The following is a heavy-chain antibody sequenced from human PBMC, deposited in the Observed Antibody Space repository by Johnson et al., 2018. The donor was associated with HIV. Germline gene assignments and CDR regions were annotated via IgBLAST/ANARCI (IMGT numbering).Heavy chain of an antibody. CDR2: ISGGST. CDR3: ARSYSGHQADAFDI. J-gene: IGHJ3*02. V-gene: IGHV3-38*03. Sequence: MQLVESGGGLVQPGGSLRLSCAASGFTVSSNEMSWVRQAPGKGLEWVSSISGGSTYYADSRKGRFTISRDNSKNTLYLQMNSLRAEDTAVYYCARSYSGHQADAFDIWGQGTMVTVSS. CDR1: GFTVSSNE. D-gene: IGHD5-12*01.